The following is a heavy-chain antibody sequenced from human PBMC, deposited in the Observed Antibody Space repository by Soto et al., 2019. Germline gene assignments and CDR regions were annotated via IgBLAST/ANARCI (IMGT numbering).Heavy chain of an antibody. D-gene: IGHD1-7*01. V-gene: IGHV3-23*01. J-gene: IGHJ3*02. Sequence: EVQLLESGGGLVQPGGSLRLSCAASGFTFSTYVMNWVRQAPGKGLEWVSTISYSADKTFYADSVKGRFTISRDNSRDTLFLQMNSLRADDAALYYCARRAKTATTNWGAFDIWGQVTMVTVSS. CDR2: ISYSADKT. CDR3: ARRAKTATTNWGAFDI. CDR1: GFTFSTYV.